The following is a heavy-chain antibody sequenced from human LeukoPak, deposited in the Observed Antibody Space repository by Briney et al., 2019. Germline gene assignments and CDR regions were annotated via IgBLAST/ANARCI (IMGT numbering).Heavy chain of an antibody. CDR3: ARDQYYQLLL. D-gene: IGHD2-2*01. CDR2: INGDGSSA. Sequence: GGSLRLSCAGCGFTFRGYWIHWVRQVPGKGLVWVSRINGDGSSATYADSVKGRFTISRDDAKNTVYLQMNNLRAEDTAVYYCARDQYYQLLLWGQGSLVTVSP. V-gene: IGHV3-74*03. CDR1: GFTFRGYW. J-gene: IGHJ4*02.